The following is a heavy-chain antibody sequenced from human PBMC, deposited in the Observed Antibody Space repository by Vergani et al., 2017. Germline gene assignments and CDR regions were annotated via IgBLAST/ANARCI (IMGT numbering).Heavy chain of an antibody. CDR3: ARGXYCSITSCYEIPDACYCAFDI. CDR2: ISSSSSYI. Sequence: EVQLVESGGGLVKPGGSLRLSCAASGFTFSSYSMNWVRQAPGKGLEWVSSISSSSSYIYYADSVKGRFTISRDNAKNSLYLQLNSLRAEDTAVYYYARGXYCSITSCYEIPDACYCAFDIWGQGTMVTVSS. J-gene: IGHJ3*02. V-gene: IGHV3-21*01. CDR1: GFTFSSYS. D-gene: IGHD2-2*01.